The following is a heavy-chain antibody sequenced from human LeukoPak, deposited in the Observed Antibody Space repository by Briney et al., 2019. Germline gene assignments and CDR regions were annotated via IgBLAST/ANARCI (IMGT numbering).Heavy chain of an antibody. CDR2: IKKDGSEQ. V-gene: IGHV3-7*04. D-gene: IGHD3-22*01. CDR1: GFAFSNYF. J-gene: IGHJ4*02. CDR3: AGSSSGHDGSGYRPFDY. Sequence: GGSLRLSCEASGFAFSNYFMTWVRQAPGKGLEWVVNIKKDGSEQSYVDSVKGRFTISRDNAKNSLYLQMNSLRAEDTAVYYCAGSSSGHDGSGYRPFDYWGQGTLVTVSS.